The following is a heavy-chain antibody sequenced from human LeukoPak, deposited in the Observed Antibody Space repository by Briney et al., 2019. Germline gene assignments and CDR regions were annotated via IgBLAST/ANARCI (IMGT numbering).Heavy chain of an antibody. CDR2: ISVGGGST. Sequence: GGSLILSSADSGFTFLSNVLTWVRQAPGIGLEWVSTISVGGGSTYYADPVQGRFTISRDNSKNTLHLQMNSLRVGDTAVYYCVTRGTTDSKYLAHCRQGPVVTVSS. CDR3: VTRGTTDSKYLAH. D-gene: IGHD1-1*01. J-gene: IGHJ1*01. CDR1: GFTFLSNV. V-gene: IGHV3-23*01.